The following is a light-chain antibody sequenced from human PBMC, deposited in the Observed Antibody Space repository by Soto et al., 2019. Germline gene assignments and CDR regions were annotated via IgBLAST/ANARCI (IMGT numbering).Light chain of an antibody. Sequence: QSALTQPPSASGSPGQSVTISCTGTSSDVGNYNYVSWYQQHPGKAPKLMIYEVSKRPSGVPDRFSGSKSGNTASLTVFGLQAEEEADYYCSSYAGSNILFGGGTKLTVL. J-gene: IGLJ2*01. CDR2: EVS. CDR1: SSDVGNYNY. V-gene: IGLV2-8*01. CDR3: SSYAGSNIL.